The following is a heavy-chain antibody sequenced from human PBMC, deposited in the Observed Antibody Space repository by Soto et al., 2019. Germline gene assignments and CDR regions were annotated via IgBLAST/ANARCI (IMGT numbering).Heavy chain of an antibody. CDR3: ARGRGYSYGYFDY. CDR2: INHIGST. Sequence: SETLSLTCAVYGGSFSGYYWSWIRQPPGKGLEWIGEINHIGSTNYNPSLKSRVTISVDXXXNXXSXXLXSVXXADXAVYYCARGRGYSYGYFDYWGQGTLVTVSS. J-gene: IGHJ4*02. V-gene: IGHV4-34*01. D-gene: IGHD5-18*01. CDR1: GGSFSGYY.